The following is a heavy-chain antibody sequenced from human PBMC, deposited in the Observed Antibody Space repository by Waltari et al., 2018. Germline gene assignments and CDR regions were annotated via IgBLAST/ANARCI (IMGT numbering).Heavy chain of an antibody. CDR1: GGSFSGYY. CDR2: INHSGST. J-gene: IGHJ4*02. CDR3: ARVGTNYGDYVGGFDY. V-gene: IGHV4-34*01. Sequence: QVQLQQWGAGLLKPSETLSLTCAVYGGSFSGYYWSWIRQPPGKGLEWIGEINHSGSTNYNPSLKSRVTISVDPSKNQFSLKLSSVTAADTAVYYCARVGTNYGDYVGGFDYWGQGTLVTVSS. D-gene: IGHD4-17*01.